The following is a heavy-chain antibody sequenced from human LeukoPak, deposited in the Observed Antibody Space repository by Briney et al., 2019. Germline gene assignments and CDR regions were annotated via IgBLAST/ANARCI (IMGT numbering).Heavy chain of an antibody. J-gene: IGHJ4*02. D-gene: IGHD6-6*01. Sequence: SETLSLTCTVSGGSISSYYWSWIRQPAGKGLEWIGRIYTSGSTNYNPSLKSRVTMSVDTSKNQFSLKLSSVTAADTAVYYCARTRRPPTYSSSFGLFGYWGQGTLVTVSS. CDR3: ARTRRPPTYSSSFGLFGY. V-gene: IGHV4-4*07. CDR1: GGSISSYY. CDR2: IYTSGST.